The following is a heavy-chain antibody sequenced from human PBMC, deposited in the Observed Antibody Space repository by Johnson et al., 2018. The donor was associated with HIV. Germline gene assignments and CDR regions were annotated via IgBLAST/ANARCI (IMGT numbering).Heavy chain of an antibody. V-gene: IGHV3-7*03. CDR3: ARLIAVVIDGFDI. Sequence: VQLVESGGGVVLPGRSLRLSCPASGLTLSNYWMSSVRQAPGNGLEWVANINQDGRENYFVVSMTGLFTSSRDNAKNSLYLQMTTLRAEDTAVYYCARLIAVVIDGFDIWGQGTMVTVSA. CDR2: INQDGREN. CDR1: GLTLSNYW. J-gene: IGHJ3*02. D-gene: IGHD3-22*01.